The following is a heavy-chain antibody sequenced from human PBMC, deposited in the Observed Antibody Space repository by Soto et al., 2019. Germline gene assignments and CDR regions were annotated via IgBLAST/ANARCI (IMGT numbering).Heavy chain of an antibody. J-gene: IGHJ4*02. Sequence: PVGSLRLSCAASGFTFSSYAMHWVRQAPGKGLEWVAVISYDGSNKYYADSVKGRFTISRDNSKNTLYLQMNSLRAEDTAVYYCARDTTDSSSWLYDYWGQGTLVTVS. D-gene: IGHD6-13*01. CDR2: ISYDGSNK. CDR1: GFTFSSYA. V-gene: IGHV3-30-3*01. CDR3: ARDTTDSSSWLYDY.